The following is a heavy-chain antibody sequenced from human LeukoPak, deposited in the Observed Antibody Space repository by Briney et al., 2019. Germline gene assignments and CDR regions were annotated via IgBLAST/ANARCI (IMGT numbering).Heavy chain of an antibody. CDR3: ARDREGPGDYYYYYMDV. J-gene: IGHJ6*03. CDR2: INAGNGNT. CDR1: GYTFTSYA. Sequence: ASVGVPCKASGYTFTSYAMHWVRQAPGQRLEWMGWINAGNGNTKYSQKFQGRVTITRDTSASTAYMELSSLRSEDTAVYYCARDREGPGDYYYYYMDVWGKGTTVTVSS. V-gene: IGHV1-3*01.